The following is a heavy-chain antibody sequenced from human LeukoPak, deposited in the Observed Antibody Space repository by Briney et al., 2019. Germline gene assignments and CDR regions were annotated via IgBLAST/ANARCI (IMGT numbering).Heavy chain of an antibody. Sequence: LPGGSLRLSCAASGFTFSSYDMHWVRQATGKGLEWVSAIGTAGDTYYPGSVKGRFTISRENAKNSLYLQMNSLRAGDTAVYYCARGGTVTSSSWSGGAFDIWGQGTMVTVSS. CDR3: ARGGTVTSSSWSGGAFDI. J-gene: IGHJ3*02. CDR2: IGTAGDT. CDR1: GFTFSSYD. V-gene: IGHV3-13*01. D-gene: IGHD6-13*01.